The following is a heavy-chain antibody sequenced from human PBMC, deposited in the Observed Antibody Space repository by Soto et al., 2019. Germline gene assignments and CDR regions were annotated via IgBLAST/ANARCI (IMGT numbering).Heavy chain of an antibody. CDR2: IYYSGST. Sequence: PSETLSLTCTVSGGSISSYYWSWIRQPPGKGLEWIGYIYYSGSTNYNPSLKSRVTISVDTSKNQFSLKLSSVTAADTAVYYFARGTNAVVTGNAFDIWGQGTMVTVSS. CDR3: ARGTNAVVTGNAFDI. V-gene: IGHV4-59*01. D-gene: IGHD2-21*02. J-gene: IGHJ3*02. CDR1: GGSISSYY.